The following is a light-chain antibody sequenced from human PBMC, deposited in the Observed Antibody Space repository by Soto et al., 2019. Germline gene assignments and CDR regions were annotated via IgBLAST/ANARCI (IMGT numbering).Light chain of an antibody. CDR1: QGISKD. J-gene: IGKJ1*01. CDR2: VAS. Sequence: DVQMTQSPSSLSASVGDRVTITCRASQGISKDLAWYQQKPGKVPRLLIYVASTLESGVPTRFSGSGSGTDFILTISRLQPEDVATYYCQKYDSAPWTFGQGTKVEIK. CDR3: QKYDSAPWT. V-gene: IGKV1-27*01.